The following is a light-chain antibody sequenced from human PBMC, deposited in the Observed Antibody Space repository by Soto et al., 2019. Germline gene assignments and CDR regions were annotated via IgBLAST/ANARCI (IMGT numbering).Light chain of an antibody. CDR1: QSISNY. V-gene: IGKV1-39*01. Sequence: DIQMTQSPASLSASIGDRVIITCRASQSISNYLNWYQHKPGRAPKFLIYAASSLQSGVPSRFSGSGSGTDFTLTISSLQREDFGTYFCQPSFSSSWTFGQGTTVE. J-gene: IGKJ1*01. CDR3: QPSFSSSWT. CDR2: AAS.